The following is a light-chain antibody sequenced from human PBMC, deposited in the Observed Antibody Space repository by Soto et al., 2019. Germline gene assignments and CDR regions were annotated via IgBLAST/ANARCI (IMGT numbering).Light chain of an antibody. CDR3: QQYNNRWP. V-gene: IGKV3-15*01. Sequence: EIVMTQSPATLSVSPGERATLSCRASQSVSSNLAWYQQRPGQAPGLLIYSASTRATGIPARFSGSGSGTEFTLTISSLQSEDYAVDHWQQYNNRWPVGQGTKVDIK. CDR2: SAS. J-gene: IGKJ1*01. CDR1: QSVSSN.